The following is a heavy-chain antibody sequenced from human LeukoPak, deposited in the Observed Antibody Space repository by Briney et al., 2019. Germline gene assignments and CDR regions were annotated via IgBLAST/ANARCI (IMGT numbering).Heavy chain of an antibody. D-gene: IGHD6-19*01. CDR1: GGSISSSSYY. CDR3: AREDIAVAGTSLDY. J-gene: IGHJ4*02. CDR2: IYYSGST. V-gene: IGHV4-39*02. Sequence: SETLSLTCTVSGGSISSSSYYWGWIRQPPGKGLEWIGSIYYSGSTYYNPSLKSRVTISVDTSKNQFSLKLSSVTAADTAVYYCAREDIAVAGTSLDYWGQGTLVTVSS.